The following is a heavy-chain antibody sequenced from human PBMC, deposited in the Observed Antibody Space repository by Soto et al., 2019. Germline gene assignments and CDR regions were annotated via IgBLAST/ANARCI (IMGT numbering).Heavy chain of an antibody. CDR2: IYYIGST. D-gene: IGHD6-13*01. CDR1: GGSISSGYYY. J-gene: IGHJ6*02. V-gene: IGHV4-30-4*01. Sequence: PSETLSLTCTVSGGSISSGYYYWSWIRQPPGKGLEWIGYIYYIGSTYYNPSLKSRVTISVDTSKNQFSLKLSSVTAADTAVYYCARENILGIWYGGRDVWGQGTTVTVSS. CDR3: ARENILGIWYGGRDV.